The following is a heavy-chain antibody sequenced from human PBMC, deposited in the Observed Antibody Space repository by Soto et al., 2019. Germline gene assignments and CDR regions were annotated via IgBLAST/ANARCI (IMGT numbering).Heavy chain of an antibody. CDR3: ARGPSGDKVDY. Sequence: QVQLQESGPGVVEPSQTLSLTCTVSGGSINNNGYFWSWIRQPPGSGLEWLGHIYNSGSTYSNPSLKSRITISVDTSKNQFSLKLSSVTAADPAVYYCARGPSGDKVDYWGQGTLVTVSS. D-gene: IGHD1-26*01. CDR2: IYNSGST. V-gene: IGHV4-30-4*01. J-gene: IGHJ4*02. CDR1: GGSINNNGYF.